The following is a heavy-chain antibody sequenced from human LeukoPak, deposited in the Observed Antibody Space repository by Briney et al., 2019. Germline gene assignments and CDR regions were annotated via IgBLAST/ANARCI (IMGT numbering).Heavy chain of an antibody. CDR3: ARGPQWRGDYYYMDV. V-gene: IGHV1-8*01. D-gene: IGHD6-19*01. CDR1: GYTFSNFD. Sequence: ASVKVPCKGSGYTFSNFDINWVRQATGQGLEWMGWMNPNSGNTGYAQELQGRVTMTMNTSISTAYIELSSLRSEDTAVYYCARGPQWRGDYYYMDVWGTGTTVTVSS. CDR2: MNPNSGNT. J-gene: IGHJ6*03.